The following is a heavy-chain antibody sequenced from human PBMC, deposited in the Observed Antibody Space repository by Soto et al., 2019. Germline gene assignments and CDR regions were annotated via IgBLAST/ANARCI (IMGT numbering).Heavy chain of an antibody. CDR1: GFTVSSNY. J-gene: IGHJ6*03. Sequence: GGSLRLSCAASGFTVSSNYMSWVRQAPGKGLEWVSVIYSGGSTYYADSVKGRFTISRDNSKNTLYLQMNSLRAEDTAVYYCARDTVGGGSGANGYYMDVWGKGTTVTVSS. V-gene: IGHV3-66*01. D-gene: IGHD3-10*01. CDR3: ARDTVGGGSGANGYYMDV. CDR2: IYSGGST.